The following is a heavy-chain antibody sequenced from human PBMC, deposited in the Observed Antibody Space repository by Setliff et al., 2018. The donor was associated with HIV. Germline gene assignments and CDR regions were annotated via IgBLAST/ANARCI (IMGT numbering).Heavy chain of an antibody. Sequence: SETMSRTCTVSGGSINSYYWSWIRQPPGKRLEWIGYIHNSGSTNYHPSLKSRVTMSVDTSNNQFSLKLTSVPAADTAVYYCARRGPYGSGSYGRYYDYYYMDVWGKGTTVTVSS. CDR3: ARRGPYGSGSYGRYYDYYYMDV. J-gene: IGHJ6*03. CDR2: IHNSGST. CDR1: GGSINSYY. D-gene: IGHD3-10*01. V-gene: IGHV4-59*01.